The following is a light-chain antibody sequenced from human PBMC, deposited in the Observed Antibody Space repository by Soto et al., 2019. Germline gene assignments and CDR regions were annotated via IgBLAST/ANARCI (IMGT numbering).Light chain of an antibody. CDR2: RNN. CDR3: AAWDDSLSGPGV. J-gene: IGLJ1*01. Sequence: QSVLAQPPSASVTPGQRVTISCSGSSSNIGSNYVYWYQQLPGTAPKPLIYRNNQRPSGVPDRFSGSKSGTSASLAISGLRSEDEADYYCAAWDDSLSGPGVFGTGTKVTVL. CDR1: SSNIGSNY. V-gene: IGLV1-47*01.